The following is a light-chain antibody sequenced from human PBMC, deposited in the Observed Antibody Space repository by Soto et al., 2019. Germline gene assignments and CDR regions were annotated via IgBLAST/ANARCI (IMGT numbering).Light chain of an antibody. V-gene: IGKV1-39*01. CDR3: QHGYSTPLT. CDR2: AAS. Sequence: DIQMTQSPSSLSASVGDRVTITCRASQSISTYLHWYQQKPGKAPNLLIYAASTLQSGVPSRFNGSGSGTDFTRTISSLQPEDFATYFCQHGYSTPLTFGGGTKVDI. J-gene: IGKJ4*01. CDR1: QSISTY.